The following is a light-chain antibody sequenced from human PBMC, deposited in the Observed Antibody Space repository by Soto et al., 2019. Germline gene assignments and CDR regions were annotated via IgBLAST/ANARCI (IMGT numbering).Light chain of an antibody. Sequence: EIVMTQSPATLSVSPGERATLSCRASQSVSSNLAWSQQKPGQAPRLLIYGASTRATGIPARFSGSGSGTEFTLTISSLQSEDFAVYYCQQYNNWPKTFGQGTKV. CDR2: GAS. J-gene: IGKJ1*01. CDR1: QSVSSN. V-gene: IGKV3-15*01. CDR3: QQYNNWPKT.